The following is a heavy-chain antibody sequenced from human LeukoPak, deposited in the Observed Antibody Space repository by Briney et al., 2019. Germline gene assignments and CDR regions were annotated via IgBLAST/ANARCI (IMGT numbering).Heavy chain of an antibody. V-gene: IGHV3-21*01. CDR1: GFTFSSYS. CDR2: ISSSSSYI. Sequence: PGGSLRLSCAASGFTFSSYSMNWVRQAPGKGLEWVSSISSSSSYIYYADSVKGRFTISRDNAKNSLYLQMNSLRAEDTAVYYCARDHGRTYYYDSSGYYPPDYWGQGTLVTVSS. CDR3: ARDHGRTYYYDSSGYYPPDY. J-gene: IGHJ4*02. D-gene: IGHD3-22*01.